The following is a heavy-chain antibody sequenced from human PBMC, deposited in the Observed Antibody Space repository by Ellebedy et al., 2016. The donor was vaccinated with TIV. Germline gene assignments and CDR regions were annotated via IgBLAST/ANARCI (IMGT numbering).Heavy chain of an antibody. CDR3: ARDRVYSGSYSAKGAGDY. CDR1: GYTFTAYH. V-gene: IGHV1-2*02. J-gene: IGHJ4*02. Sequence: ASVKVSCKASGYTFTAYHMHWVRQAPGQGLEWMGWINPNSGGTNYAQKFQGRVTMTRDTSISTAYMELSRLRSDDTAVYYCARDRVYSGSYSAKGAGDYWGQGTLVTVSS. CDR2: INPNSGGT. D-gene: IGHD1-26*01.